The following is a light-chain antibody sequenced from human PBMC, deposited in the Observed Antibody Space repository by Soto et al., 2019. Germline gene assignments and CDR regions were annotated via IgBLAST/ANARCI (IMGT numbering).Light chain of an antibody. CDR2: DAA. Sequence: DIQLTQSPSSLSASVGDRVTITCQASQDINRYVNWYQQQLGKAPKLLMFDAATLESGVASRFSGSGSGTEFTLTISSLQPEDFATYFCQQYDSLPPTFGGGTKVDIK. J-gene: IGKJ4*01. V-gene: IGKV1-33*01. CDR1: QDINRY. CDR3: QQYDSLPPT.